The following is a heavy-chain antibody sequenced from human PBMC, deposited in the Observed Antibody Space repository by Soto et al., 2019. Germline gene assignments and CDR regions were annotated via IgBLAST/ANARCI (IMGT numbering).Heavy chain of an antibody. J-gene: IGHJ6*02. D-gene: IGHD3-3*01. V-gene: IGHV3-33*01. CDR3: ARDDTLRFLEWLPDSYYYYGMDV. Sequence: QVQLVESGGGVVQPGRSLRLSCAASGFTFSSYGMHWVRQAPGKGLXWVAVIWYDGSNKYYADSVKGRFTISRDNSKNTLYLQMNSLRAEDTAVYYCARDDTLRFLEWLPDSYYYYGMDVWGQGTTVTVSS. CDR2: IWYDGSNK. CDR1: GFTFSSYG.